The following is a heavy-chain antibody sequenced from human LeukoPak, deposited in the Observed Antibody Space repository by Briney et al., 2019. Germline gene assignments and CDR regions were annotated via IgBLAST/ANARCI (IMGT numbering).Heavy chain of an antibody. CDR3: ARVRTFFGDADY. CDR1: GGPISSYH. Sequence: SETLSLTCTVSGGPISSYHWSWLRQPPGKGREWLGYFYYSGSNNYHTSLESRVTISVDTSKNQFTLKLSSVAAADRAVYYCARVRTFFGDADYWGQGTLVTVSS. J-gene: IGHJ4*02. V-gene: IGHV4-59*13. CDR2: FYYSGSN. D-gene: IGHD2/OR15-2a*01.